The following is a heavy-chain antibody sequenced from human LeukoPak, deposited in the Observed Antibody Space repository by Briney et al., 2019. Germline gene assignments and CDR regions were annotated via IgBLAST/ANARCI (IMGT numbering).Heavy chain of an antibody. V-gene: IGHV3-33*01. Sequence: GGSLRLSCAASGFTFSSYGMHWVRQAPGKGLEWVAVIWYDGSNKYYADSVKGRFTISRDNSKNTLYLQMNSLRAEDTVVYYCAIAYYDIFSFDYWGQGTLVTVSS. CDR3: AIAYYDIFSFDY. CDR1: GFTFSSYG. J-gene: IGHJ4*02. D-gene: IGHD3-9*01. CDR2: IWYDGSNK.